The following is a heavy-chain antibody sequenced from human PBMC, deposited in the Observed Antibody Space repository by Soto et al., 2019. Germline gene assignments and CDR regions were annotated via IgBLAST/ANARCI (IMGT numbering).Heavy chain of an antibody. D-gene: IGHD3-10*01. V-gene: IGHV4-4*07. CDR1: GGSINSYW. CDR2: VYSSGTT. CDR3: ARDIGSYAYGEGY. J-gene: IGHJ4*02. Sequence: SETLSLTCSVSGGSINSYWWSWIRQPAGKGLEWIGRVYSSGTTDYNPSLNSRATMSVETSKNQFSLKLSSVTAADTAVYYCARDIGSYAYGEGYWGQGIQVTVS.